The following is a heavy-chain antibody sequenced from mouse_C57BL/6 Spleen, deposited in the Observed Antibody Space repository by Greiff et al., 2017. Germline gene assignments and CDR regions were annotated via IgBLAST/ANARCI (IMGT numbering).Heavy chain of an antibody. CDR1: GYTFTSYW. J-gene: IGHJ4*01. CDR2: IDPSDSYT. CDR3: ARGYSNYDAMDY. V-gene: IGHV1-69*01. Sequence: QVQLQQSGAELVMPGASVKLSCKASGYTFTSYWMHWVKQRPGQGLEWIGEIDPSDSYTNYNQKFNGKSTLTVDKSSSTAYMQLSSLTSEDSAVYYCARGYSNYDAMDYWGQGTSVTVSS. D-gene: IGHD2-5*01.